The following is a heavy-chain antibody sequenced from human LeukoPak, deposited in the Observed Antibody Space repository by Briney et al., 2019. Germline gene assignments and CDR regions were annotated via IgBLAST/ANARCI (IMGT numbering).Heavy chain of an antibody. CDR2: INPSGGST. Sequence: ASVKVSCKASGYTFTSYYMHWVRQAPGQGLEWMGIINPSGGSTSYAQKFQGRVTMSVDTSKNQVSLKLSSVTAADTAVYYCARDLYSGEIGANAFEIWGQGTMVTVSS. J-gene: IGHJ3*02. D-gene: IGHD2-8*01. V-gene: IGHV1-46*01. CDR1: GYTFTSYY. CDR3: ARDLYSGEIGANAFEI.